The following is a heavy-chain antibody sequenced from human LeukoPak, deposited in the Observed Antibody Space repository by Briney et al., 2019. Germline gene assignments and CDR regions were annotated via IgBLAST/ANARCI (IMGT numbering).Heavy chain of an antibody. CDR1: GFTFSNYA. V-gene: IGHV3-23*01. CDR3: AKQFLDAN. J-gene: IGHJ4*02. D-gene: IGHD1-1*01. Sequence: LPGGSPRLSCEVSGFTFSNYAMNWVRQAPGKGLEWVSSISESGDTTDYADSVKGRFTISRDNSKNTLFLQMNSLRAEDTAVYYCAKQFLDANWGQGTLVTVSS. CDR2: ISESGDTT.